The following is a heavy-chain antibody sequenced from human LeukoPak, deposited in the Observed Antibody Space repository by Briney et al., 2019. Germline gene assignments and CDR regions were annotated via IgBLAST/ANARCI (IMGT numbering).Heavy chain of an antibody. Sequence: SETLSLTCTVSGGSISSYYWSWIRQPPGKGLEWIGYIYYSGSTNYSPSLKSRVTISVDTSKNQFSLKLSSVTAADTAVYYCATSLHYGGNFYYFDYWGQGTLVTVSS. J-gene: IGHJ4*02. V-gene: IGHV4-59*01. CDR1: GGSISSYY. D-gene: IGHD4-23*01. CDR3: ATSLHYGGNFYYFDY. CDR2: IYYSGST.